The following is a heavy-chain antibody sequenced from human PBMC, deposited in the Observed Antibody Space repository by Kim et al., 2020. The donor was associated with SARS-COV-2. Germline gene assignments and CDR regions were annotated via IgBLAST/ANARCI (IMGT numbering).Heavy chain of an antibody. J-gene: IGHJ4*02. CDR1: GYTFTSYA. CDR2: INTNTGNP. V-gene: IGHV7-4-1*02. D-gene: IGHD3-3*01. Sequence: ASVKVSCKASGYTFTSYAMNWVRQAPGQGLEWMGWINTNTGNPTYAQGFTGRFVFSLDTSVSTAYLQISSLKAEDTAVYYCARDRRNTIFGVVIMDDYYFDHWGQGTLVTGSS. CDR3: ARDRRNTIFGVVIMDDYYFDH.